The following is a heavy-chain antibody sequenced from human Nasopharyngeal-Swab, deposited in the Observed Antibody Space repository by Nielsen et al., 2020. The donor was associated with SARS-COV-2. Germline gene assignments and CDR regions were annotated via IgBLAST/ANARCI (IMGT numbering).Heavy chain of an antibody. CDR2: IYYSGST. V-gene: IGHV4-39*01. J-gene: IGHJ5*02. Sequence: SETLSLTCTVSGGSISSSSYYWGWIRQPPGKGLEWIGSIYYSGSTYYNPSLKSRVTISVDRSKNQFSLKLSSVTAAETAVYYCARTYYDILTGYLKFDPWGQGTLVTVSS. D-gene: IGHD3-9*01. CDR3: ARTYYDILTGYLKFDP. CDR1: GGSISSSSYY.